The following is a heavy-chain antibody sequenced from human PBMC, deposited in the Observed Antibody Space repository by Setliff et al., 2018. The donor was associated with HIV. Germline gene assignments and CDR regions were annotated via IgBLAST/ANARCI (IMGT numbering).Heavy chain of an antibody. CDR3: ARPADCSSTSCYLWYFDL. Sequence: KPSETLSLTCTVSGGSISSSSYYWGWIRQPPGKGLEWIGSIYYSGSTYYNPSLKSRVTIPVDTSKNQFSLKLSSVTAADTAVYYCARPADCSSTSCYLWYFDLWGRGTLVTVSS. CDR2: IYYSGST. J-gene: IGHJ2*01. D-gene: IGHD2-2*01. CDR1: GGSISSSSYY. V-gene: IGHV4-39*01.